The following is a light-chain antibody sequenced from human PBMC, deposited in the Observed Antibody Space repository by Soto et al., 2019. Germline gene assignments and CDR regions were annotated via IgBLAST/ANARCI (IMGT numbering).Light chain of an antibody. CDR2: ETS. CDR3: QQYGSSPLT. J-gene: IGKJ4*01. V-gene: IGKV3-20*01. Sequence: EIVLTQSPGTLSSSPGERATLSCRASQSVTSSYLAWYQQKPGQAPRLLIYETSHRAPGTPARFSGSGSGTDFTLTISGLQSEDSAVYFCQQYGSSPLTFGRGTKVDIK. CDR1: QSVTSSY.